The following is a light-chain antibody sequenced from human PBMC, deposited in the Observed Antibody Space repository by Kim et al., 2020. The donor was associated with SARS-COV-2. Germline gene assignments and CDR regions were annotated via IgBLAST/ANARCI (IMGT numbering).Light chain of an antibody. V-gene: IGKV3-20*01. CDR1: QSVNYMH. CDR2: GAS. CDR3: QHFGSPPIA. J-gene: IGKJ5*01. Sequence: STGERATLSCRASQSVNYMHVVWYQQRPGQPPRLVMDGASSRVAGTPDRFSGSGSGTDFTLTISRLEPEDFAVYYCQHFGSPPIAFGQGTRLEIK.